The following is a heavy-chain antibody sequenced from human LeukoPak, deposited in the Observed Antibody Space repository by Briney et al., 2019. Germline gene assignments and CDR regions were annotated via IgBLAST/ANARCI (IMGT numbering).Heavy chain of an antibody. CDR1: GFTLSGYN. CDR3: ARAGYSSNWRSFDN. V-gene: IGHV3-48*01. CDR2: ISSSSSTI. D-gene: IGHD6-13*01. J-gene: IGHJ4*02. Sequence: GGSLRLSCAASGFTLSGYNMNWVRQAPGKGLEWVSYISSSSSTIYYADSVKGRFTISRDNAKNSLYLQMNSLRAEDTAVYYCARAGYSSNWRSFDNWGQGTLVTVSS.